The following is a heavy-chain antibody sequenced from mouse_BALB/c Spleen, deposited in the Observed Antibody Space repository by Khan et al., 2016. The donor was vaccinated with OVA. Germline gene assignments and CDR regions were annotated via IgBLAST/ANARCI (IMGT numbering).Heavy chain of an antibody. V-gene: IGHV3-2*02. CDR2: ITYSGST. D-gene: IGHD1-1*01. J-gene: IGHJ2*01. Sequence: EVKLLESGPGLVKPSQSLSLTCTVTGYSITSDYAWNWIRQFPGNKLEWMAYITYSGSTGYNPSLKGRISITRDTSKNQFFLQLNSVTTEDTATDYCARDSGSSYLFFDYWGQGTTLTVSS. CDR3: ARDSGSSYLFFDY. CDR1: GYSITSDYA.